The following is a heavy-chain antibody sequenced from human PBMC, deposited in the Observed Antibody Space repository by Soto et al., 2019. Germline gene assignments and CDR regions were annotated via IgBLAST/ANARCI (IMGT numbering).Heavy chain of an antibody. V-gene: IGHV1-69*04. CDR2: IIPILGIA. Sequence: GASVKVSCKASGGTFSSYTISWVRQAPGQRLEWMGKIIPILGIANYAQKFQGRVTITADKSTSTAYMELSSLRSEDTAVYYCARDPPLGYCSSTSCPLALNWFDPWGQGTLVTVSS. CDR1: GGTFSSYT. J-gene: IGHJ5*02. CDR3: ARDPPLGYCSSTSCPLALNWFDP. D-gene: IGHD2-2*03.